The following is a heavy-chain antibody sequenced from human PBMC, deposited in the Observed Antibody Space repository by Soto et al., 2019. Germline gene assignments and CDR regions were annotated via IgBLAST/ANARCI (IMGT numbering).Heavy chain of an antibody. CDR2: INGDGCST. D-gene: IGHD1-7*01. CDR3: AGSPGLSRISGTTLGA. Sequence: EVQLVESGGGLVQPGGSLRLSCAASGFTFSSHWMHWVRQAPGKGLVWVSRINGDGCSTSYSDSVKGRFTISRDNAKNMLYLQVNSLRADDTAVYYCAGSPGLSRISGTTLGAWGQGTLVTVSS. CDR1: GFTFSSHW. J-gene: IGHJ5*01. V-gene: IGHV3-74*01.